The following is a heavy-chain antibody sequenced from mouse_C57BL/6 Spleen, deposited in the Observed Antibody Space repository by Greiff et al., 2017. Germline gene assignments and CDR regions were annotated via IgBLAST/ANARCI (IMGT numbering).Heavy chain of an antibody. CDR2: IDPSDSET. Sequence: VQLQQPGAELVRPGSSVKLSCKASGYTFTSYWMHWVKQRPIQGLEWIGNIDPSDSETHYNQKFKDKATLTVDKSSSTAYMQLSSLTSEDSAVYYCARVDYDGYPYAMDYWGQGTSVTVSS. V-gene: IGHV1-52*01. CDR1: GYTFTSYW. J-gene: IGHJ4*01. CDR3: ARVDYDGYPYAMDY. D-gene: IGHD2-3*01.